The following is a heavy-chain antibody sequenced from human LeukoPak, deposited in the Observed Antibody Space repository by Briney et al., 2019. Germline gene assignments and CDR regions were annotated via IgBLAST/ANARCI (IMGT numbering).Heavy chain of an antibody. Sequence: PSQTLSLTCTVSGGSIRSGDCYWSWIRQPPGKGLEWIGYIYYSGSTNYNPSLKSRVTISVDTSKNQFSLKLSSVTAADTAVYYCARAPSRFGELLSLSFDYWGQGTLVTVSS. V-gene: IGHV4-61*08. D-gene: IGHD3-10*01. CDR3: ARAPSRFGELLSLSFDY. CDR2: IYYSGST. J-gene: IGHJ4*02. CDR1: GGSIRSGDCY.